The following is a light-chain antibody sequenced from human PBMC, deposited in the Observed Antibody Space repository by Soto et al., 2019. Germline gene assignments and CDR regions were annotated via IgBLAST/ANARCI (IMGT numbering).Light chain of an antibody. CDR2: QTS. Sequence: EMLLTQSPATLSSFPGDRVTLSCRASQYINTRLAWYQHRPGQAPRLLIYQTSSRAAGIPARFSASGTGTDFTLTISDVQPEDFAVYYCHQRQSWPRTFGQGTKVDI. V-gene: IGKV3-11*01. CDR1: QYINTR. J-gene: IGKJ1*01. CDR3: HQRQSWPRT.